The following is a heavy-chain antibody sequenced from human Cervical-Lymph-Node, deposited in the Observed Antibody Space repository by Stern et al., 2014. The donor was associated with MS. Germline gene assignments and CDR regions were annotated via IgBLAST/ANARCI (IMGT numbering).Heavy chain of an antibody. CDR3: TRGGDGRIAPGPES. CDR2: LHPNGGDR. J-gene: IGHJ5*02. V-gene: IGHV3-74*02. CDR1: GFTFSTYW. Sequence: EVQLVQSGGGLVQPGGSLRLSCAASGFTFSTYWMHWVRQAPGKGLEGVSRLHPNGGDRTYADSVKGRFTIYRDNARNTVFLEMSSLSPDDTAVYFCTRGGDGRIAPGPESWGQGTLVTVSS. D-gene: IGHD2/OR15-2a*01.